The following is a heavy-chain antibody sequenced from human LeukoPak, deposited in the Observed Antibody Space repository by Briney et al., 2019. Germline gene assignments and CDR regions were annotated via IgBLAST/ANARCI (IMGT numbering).Heavy chain of an antibody. CDR1: GFTFSSYS. J-gene: IGHJ1*01. Sequence: GGSLRLSCAASGFTFSSYSMNWVRQAPGKGLEWVSYISSSSSTIYYADSVKGRFTISRDNAKNSLYLQMNSLRAEDTAVYYCARSPPPTTIAVAGTSGTDWGYFQHWGQGTLVTVSS. V-gene: IGHV3-48*04. CDR3: ARSPPPTTIAVAGTSGTDWGYFQH. CDR2: ISSSSSTI. D-gene: IGHD6-19*01.